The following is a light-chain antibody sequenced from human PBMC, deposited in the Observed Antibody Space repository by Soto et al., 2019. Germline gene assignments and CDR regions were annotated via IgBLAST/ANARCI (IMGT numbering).Light chain of an antibody. J-gene: IGLJ1*01. Sequence: QSLLTQPPSASSSPGQSVTISCTGTKNDIGLYDFVSWYQHHPGKAPRLIIYEVVQRPSGVPDRFSGSKSGNTASLTVSGLQAADEADYFCKSYAGSNTYVFGSGTKVTVL. V-gene: IGLV2-8*01. CDR2: EVV. CDR3: KSYAGSNTYV. CDR1: KNDIGLYDF.